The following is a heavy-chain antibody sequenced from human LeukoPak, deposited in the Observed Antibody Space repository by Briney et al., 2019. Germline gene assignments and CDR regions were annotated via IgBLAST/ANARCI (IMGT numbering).Heavy chain of an antibody. V-gene: IGHV1-24*01. CDR3: VRAYHPGGWFDP. D-gene: IGHD2-21*01. CDR1: GYTLTELS. J-gene: IGHJ5*02. CDR2: FDPEDGET. Sequence: GASVKVSCKVSGYTLTELSMHWVRQAPGKGLEWMGGFDPEDGETFYAQKFQGRVTMTEDTSTDTAYMELSSLTAEDTAVHYCVRAYHPGGWFDPWGQGTLVTVSS.